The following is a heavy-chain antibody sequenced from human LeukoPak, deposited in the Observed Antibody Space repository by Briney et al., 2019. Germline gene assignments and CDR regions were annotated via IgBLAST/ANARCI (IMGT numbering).Heavy chain of an antibody. CDR2: ISSSGSYI. V-gene: IGHV3-21*01. Sequence: GGSLRLSCAASGLTFSSYSMNWVRQAPGKGLEWVSSISSSGSYIYYADFVKGRFTISRDTAENSLYLQMNCVIAEDTAVYSCARSSDYWGQETLVTVSS. J-gene: IGHJ4*02. CDR1: GLTFSSYS. D-gene: IGHD6-13*01. CDR3: ARSSDY.